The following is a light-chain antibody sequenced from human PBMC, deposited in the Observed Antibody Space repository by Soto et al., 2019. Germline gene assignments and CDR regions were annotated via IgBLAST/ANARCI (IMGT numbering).Light chain of an antibody. Sequence: AIRMTQSPSSFSASTGDRVTITCRASQGISSYLAWYQQKPGKAPKLLIYAASTLQSGVPSRFSGSGSGTDFTLTISCLQSEDFATYYCQQYYSYPPTFGPGNKVDIK. J-gene: IGKJ3*01. CDR1: QGISSY. V-gene: IGKV1-8*01. CDR2: AAS. CDR3: QQYYSYPPT.